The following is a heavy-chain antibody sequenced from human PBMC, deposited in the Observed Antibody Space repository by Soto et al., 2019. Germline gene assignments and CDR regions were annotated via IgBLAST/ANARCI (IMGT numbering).Heavy chain of an antibody. Sequence: SETLSLTCTVSGGSISSSSYYWGWIRQPPGKGLEWIGSIYYSGSTYYNPSLKSRVTISVDTSKNHFSLKLSSVTAADTAVYYCARHGTLLIDYWGQGTLVTVSS. V-gene: IGHV4-39*01. D-gene: IGHD1-26*01. CDR2: IYYSGST. CDR1: GGSISSSSYY. CDR3: ARHGTLLIDY. J-gene: IGHJ4*02.